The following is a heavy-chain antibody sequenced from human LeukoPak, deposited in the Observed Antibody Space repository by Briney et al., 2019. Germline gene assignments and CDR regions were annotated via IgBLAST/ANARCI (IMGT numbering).Heavy chain of an antibody. J-gene: IGHJ6*04. CDR1: VFTFSSYA. CDR2: ISYDESIK. V-gene: IGHV3-30*04. CDR3: ARGDILTNYRYSSGLDI. Sequence: GGSLRLSCVASVFTFSSYAMHWVRQAPGKGLEWVAVISYDESIKYYADSVKGRFTISRDNSKNTLYLQMNSLRAEDTAVYYCARGDILTNYRYSSGLDIWGKGTTVTVSS. D-gene: IGHD3-9*01.